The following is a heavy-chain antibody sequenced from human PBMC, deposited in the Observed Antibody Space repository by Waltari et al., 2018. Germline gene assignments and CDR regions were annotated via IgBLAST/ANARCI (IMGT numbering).Heavy chain of an antibody. D-gene: IGHD6-13*01. CDR1: GFTFSNAW. Sequence: EVQLVESGGGLVKPGGSLRLSCAASGFTFSNAWMNWVRQAPGKGLEWVGRIKSKTDGGTTDYAAPVKGRFTISRDDSKNTLYLQMNSLKTEDTAVYYCTTARAGDSSSWYGLRAPYGMDVWGQGTTVTVSS. J-gene: IGHJ6*02. CDR2: IKSKTDGGTT. CDR3: TTARAGDSSSWYGLRAPYGMDV. V-gene: IGHV3-15*07.